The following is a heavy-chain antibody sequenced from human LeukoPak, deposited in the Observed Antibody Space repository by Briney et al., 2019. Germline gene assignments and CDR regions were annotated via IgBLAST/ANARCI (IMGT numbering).Heavy chain of an antibody. J-gene: IGHJ4*02. CDR3: ARSKDILTGYCFDY. Sequence: KPADTLSLTCTLSGGSISSYYWSWFRQPPGKGLEWIGYIYYSGSTNYNPSLKSRVTISVDTSKNQFSLKLSSVTAADTAVYYCARSKDILTGYCFDYWGQGTLVTVSS. CDR2: IYYSGST. CDR1: GGSISSYY. V-gene: IGHV4-59*07. D-gene: IGHD3-9*01.